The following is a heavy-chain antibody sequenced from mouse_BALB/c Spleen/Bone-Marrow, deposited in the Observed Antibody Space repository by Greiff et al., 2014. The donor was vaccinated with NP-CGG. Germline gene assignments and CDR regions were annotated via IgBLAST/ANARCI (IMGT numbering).Heavy chain of an antibody. Sequence: QVQLKESGPELMKPGASVKISCKATGYTFSSYWIEWVKQRPGHGLEWIGEILPGSGNTHYNEKFEGKATFTADTSSNTAYMQLSSLTSEDSAVYYCTRQGFACWGQGTLVTVSA. CDR1: GYTFSSYW. CDR3: TRQGFAC. V-gene: IGHV1-9*01. J-gene: IGHJ3*01. CDR2: ILPGSGNT.